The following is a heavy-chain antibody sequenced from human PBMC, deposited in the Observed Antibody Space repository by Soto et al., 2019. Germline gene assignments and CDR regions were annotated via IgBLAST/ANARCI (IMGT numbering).Heavy chain of an antibody. J-gene: IGHJ3*02. CDR2: ISGRGGST. Sequence: EVQLLESGGGLVQPGGSLRLSCAASGFTFSNYAMSWVRQAPGKGLEWVSAISGRGGSTYYTDSVKGRFTISRDNSKNTLYLQMNSLRAEDTAVYYCAKDRLAICWSGYNDAFDIWGQGTMVTVSS. V-gene: IGHV3-23*01. D-gene: IGHD3-3*01. CDR3: AKDRLAICWSGYNDAFDI. CDR1: GFTFSNYA.